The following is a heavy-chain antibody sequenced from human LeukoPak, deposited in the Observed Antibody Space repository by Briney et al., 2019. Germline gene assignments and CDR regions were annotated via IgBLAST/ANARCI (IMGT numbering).Heavy chain of an antibody. CDR3: ARGYWIQLNAFDI. J-gene: IGHJ3*02. CDR1: GGSFSGYY. CDR2: INHSGST. Sequence: SETLSLTCAVYGGSFSGYYWSWIRQPPGKGLEWIGEINHSGSTNYNPSLKSRVTISVDTPKNQFSLKLSSVTAADTAVYYCARGYWIQLNAFDIWGQGTMVTVSS. V-gene: IGHV4-34*01. D-gene: IGHD5-18*01.